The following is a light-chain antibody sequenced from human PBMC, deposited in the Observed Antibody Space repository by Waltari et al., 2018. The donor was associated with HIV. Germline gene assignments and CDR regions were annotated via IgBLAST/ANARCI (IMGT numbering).Light chain of an antibody. V-gene: IGKV3-20*01. CDR2: GAY. CDR3: QQYGNLPTT. J-gene: IGKJ4*01. CDR1: EYLNIRY. Sequence: VLTQSPGTLSLSPGERATISCKASEYLNIRYVAWYHQKIGQAPRLLIYGAYSRATGIPDRFSGSGSGTDFTLTITSLESDDSGVYHCQQYGNLPTTFGGGTTVEV.